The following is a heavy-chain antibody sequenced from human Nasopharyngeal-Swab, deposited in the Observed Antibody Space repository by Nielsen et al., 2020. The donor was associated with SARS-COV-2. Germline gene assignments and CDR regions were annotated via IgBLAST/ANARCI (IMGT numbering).Heavy chain of an antibody. Sequence: GESLKISCAASGFTFSTFGMHWVRQAPGKGLEWVAVIWYDGSNKYYADSVKGRFTISRDNSKNTLYLQMNSLRAEDTAVYYCARDPSIAESPVWGQGTTVTVSS. CDR1: GFTFSTFG. CDR2: IWYDGSNK. D-gene: IGHD6-6*01. V-gene: IGHV3-33*01. CDR3: ARDPSIAESPV. J-gene: IGHJ6*02.